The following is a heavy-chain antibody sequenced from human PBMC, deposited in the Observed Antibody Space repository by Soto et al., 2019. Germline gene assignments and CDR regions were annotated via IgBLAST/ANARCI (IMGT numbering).Heavy chain of an antibody. CDR1: GGSISSDS. V-gene: IGHV4-59*01. Sequence: SETLSLTCTVSGGSISSDSWSWIRQSPGKALEWIGYSYYNGVTKYNPSLKSRVTISVDTSQNQFSLKLTSVTAADTAVYYCARRSRSSSGWYFLDYWGQGTLVTVSS. D-gene: IGHD6-19*01. CDR3: ARRSRSSSGWYFLDY. CDR2: SYYNGVT. J-gene: IGHJ4*02.